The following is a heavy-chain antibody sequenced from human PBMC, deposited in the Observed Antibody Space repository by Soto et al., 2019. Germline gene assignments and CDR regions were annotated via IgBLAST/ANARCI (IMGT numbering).Heavy chain of an antibody. CDR2: INRDGSST. CDR1: GFTFINYW. Sequence: PGGSLRLSCAASGFTFINYWTHWVRQAPGKGLVWVSRINRDGSSTTYADSVKGRFTISRDNAKNTLDPQMNSLRAEDTAVYYCAKGGYYSYDAFDMWGQGTMVTVSS. CDR3: AKGGYYSYDAFDM. V-gene: IGHV3-74*03. J-gene: IGHJ3*02. D-gene: IGHD3-22*01.